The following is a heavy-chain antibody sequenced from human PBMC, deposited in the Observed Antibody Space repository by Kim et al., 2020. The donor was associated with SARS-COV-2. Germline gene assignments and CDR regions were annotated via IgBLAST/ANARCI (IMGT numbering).Heavy chain of an antibody. D-gene: IGHD1-7*01. CDR3: AKDRSNWNYRLGYLGAFDI. J-gene: IGHJ3*02. CDR2: ISGSGGST. Sequence: GGSLRLSCAASGFTFSSYAMSWVRQAPGKGLEWVSAISGSGGSTYYADSVKGRFTISRDNSKNTLYLQMNSLRAEDTAVYYCAKDRSNWNYRLGYLGAFDIWGQGTMVTVSS. CDR1: GFTFSSYA. V-gene: IGHV3-23*01.